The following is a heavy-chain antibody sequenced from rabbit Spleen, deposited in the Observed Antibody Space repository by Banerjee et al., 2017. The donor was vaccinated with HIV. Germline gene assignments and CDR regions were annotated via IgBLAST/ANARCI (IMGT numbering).Heavy chain of an antibody. CDR3: TRDSGSGPYIDGYFNL. CDR1: GFSFSSSDY. J-gene: IGHJ4*01. CDR2: IYPGSSGST. V-gene: IGHV1S40*01. D-gene: IGHD1-1*01. Sequence: QSLEESGGGLVQPEGSLTLTCTASGFSFSSSDYICWVRQAPGKGLECGACIYPGSSGSTYYANWAKGRLTISKASSTTVTLQMTSLTVADTATYFCTRDSGSGPYIDGYFNLWGQGTLVTVS.